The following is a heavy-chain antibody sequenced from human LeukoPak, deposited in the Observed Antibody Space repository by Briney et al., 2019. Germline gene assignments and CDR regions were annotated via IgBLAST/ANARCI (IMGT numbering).Heavy chain of an antibody. D-gene: IGHD3-3*01. V-gene: IGHV4-59*01. CDR1: GGSISRYY. CDR3: ASLWSGYPRPFDI. J-gene: IGHJ3*02. Sequence: SETLSLTCTVSGGSISRYYWSWIRQPPRKGLEWIGYIYYSGSTNYNPSLKSRVTISVDTSKNQFSLKLSSVTAADTAAYYCASLWSGYPRPFDIWGQGTMVTVSS. CDR2: IYYSGST.